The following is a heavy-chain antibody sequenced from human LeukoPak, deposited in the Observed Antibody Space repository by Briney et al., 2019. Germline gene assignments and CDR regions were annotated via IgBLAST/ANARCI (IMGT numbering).Heavy chain of an antibody. CDR2: INPNSGGT. J-gene: IGHJ6*03. CDR1: GYTFTGYY. Sequence: ASVKVSCKASGYTFTGYYMHWVRQAPGQGLEWMGWINPNSGGTNYAQKFQGRVTMTRDTSISTAYMELSRLRSDDTAVYYCARAPAGYCSSTSCYVHYMDVWGKGTTVTVSS. CDR3: ARAPAGYCSSTSCYVHYMDV. V-gene: IGHV1-2*02. D-gene: IGHD2-2*01.